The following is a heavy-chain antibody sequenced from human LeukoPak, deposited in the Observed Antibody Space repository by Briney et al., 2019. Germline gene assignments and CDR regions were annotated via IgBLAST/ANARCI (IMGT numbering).Heavy chain of an antibody. CDR3: ARDFGLTGKVDY. D-gene: IGHD1-20*01. CDR2: ISSNGGST. V-gene: IGHV3-64*01. Sequence: GGSLRLSCAASGFTFSRYAMHWVRQAPGKGLESVSAISSNGGSTYYANSVKGRFTISRDNSKNTLYLQMGSLRAEDLAVYYCARDFGLTGKVDYWGQGTLATVSS. J-gene: IGHJ4*02. CDR1: GFTFSRYA.